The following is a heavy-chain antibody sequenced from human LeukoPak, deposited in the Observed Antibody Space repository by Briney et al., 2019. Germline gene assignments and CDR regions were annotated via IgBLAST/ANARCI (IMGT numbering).Heavy chain of an antibody. CDR3: AKDSPTTYFDY. Sequence: GESLRLSCAASGFTLGSYGMHGVRQAPGKGLEWVAVISYDGSNKYYADSVKGRFTIPRDNSKNTLYLQMNSLRAEDTAVYYCAKDSPTTYFDYWGQGTLVTVSS. J-gene: IGHJ4*02. CDR2: ISYDGSNK. D-gene: IGHD2/OR15-2a*01. CDR1: GFTLGSYG. V-gene: IGHV3-30*18.